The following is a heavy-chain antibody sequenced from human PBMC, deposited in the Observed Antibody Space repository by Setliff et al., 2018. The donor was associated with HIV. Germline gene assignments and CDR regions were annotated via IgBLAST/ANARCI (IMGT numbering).Heavy chain of an antibody. CDR1: GFTFSSYA. Sequence: RLSCAASGFTFSSYAITWVRQAPGKGLEWVSAISGSGDSTFYADSVQGRFTISRDNSKNTLYLQMNSLRAEDTAVYYCAKAQWLLSHWGFDPWGQGTLVTVSS. D-gene: IGHD3-3*01. CDR2: ISGSGDST. J-gene: IGHJ5*02. V-gene: IGHV3-23*01. CDR3: AKAQWLLSHWGFDP.